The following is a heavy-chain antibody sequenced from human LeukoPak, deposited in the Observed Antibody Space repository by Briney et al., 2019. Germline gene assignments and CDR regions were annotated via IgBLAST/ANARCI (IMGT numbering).Heavy chain of an antibody. CDR3: ARGHAGNFDY. V-gene: IGHV3-48*04. CDR1: GFTFSSYS. J-gene: IGHJ4*02. Sequence: GGSLRLSCAASGFTFSSYSMNWVRQAPGKGLEWVSYISSSSSTIYYADSVKGRFTISRDNAKNSLYLQMNSLRAEDTAVYYCARGHAGNFDYWGQGTLVTVSS. D-gene: IGHD1-26*01. CDR2: ISSSSSTI.